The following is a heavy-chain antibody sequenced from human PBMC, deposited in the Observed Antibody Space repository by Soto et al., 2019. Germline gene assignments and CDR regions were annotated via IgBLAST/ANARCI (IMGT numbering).Heavy chain of an antibody. D-gene: IGHD2-15*01. V-gene: IGHV1-58*02. CDR2: IVVGSGNT. Sequence: GASVKVSCKASGFPFTSSAIPWVRQAREQRLEWKRWIVVGSGNTNYAQKFQERVTITRDMSTSTAYMELSSLRSEDTAVYYCAAGSCSGGSCYLFHYYYYYGMDVWGQGTTVTVSS. J-gene: IGHJ6*02. CDR1: GFPFTSSA. CDR3: AAGSCSGGSCYLFHYYYYYGMDV.